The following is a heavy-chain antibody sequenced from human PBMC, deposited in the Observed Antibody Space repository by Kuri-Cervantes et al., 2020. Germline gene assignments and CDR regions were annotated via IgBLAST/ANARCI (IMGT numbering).Heavy chain of an antibody. Sequence: GESLKISCAASGFTFSSYSMNWVRQAPGKGLEWVSSISSSSSYIYYADSVKGRFTISRDNAKNSLYLQMNSLRAEDTALYYCAKDSHAYIAVAFHWGQGTLVTVSS. J-gene: IGHJ4*02. CDR1: GFTFSSYS. V-gene: IGHV3-21*04. D-gene: IGHD6-19*01. CDR3: AKDSHAYIAVAFH. CDR2: ISSSSSYI.